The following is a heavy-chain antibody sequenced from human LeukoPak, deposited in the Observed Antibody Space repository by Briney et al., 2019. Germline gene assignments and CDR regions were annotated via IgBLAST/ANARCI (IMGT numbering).Heavy chain of an antibody. J-gene: IGHJ4*02. CDR2: ISYDGSNK. V-gene: IGHV3-30-3*01. D-gene: IGHD6-19*01. CDR1: GFTLSSDP. Sequence: GGSLRLSCAASGFTLSSDPMRWVRQAQCKGREWVAVISYDGSNKYYADSVKGRFTISRDNSKNTLYLQMNSLRAEDTAVYYCARDRSSGWAFDYWGQGTLVTVSS. CDR3: ARDRSSGWAFDY.